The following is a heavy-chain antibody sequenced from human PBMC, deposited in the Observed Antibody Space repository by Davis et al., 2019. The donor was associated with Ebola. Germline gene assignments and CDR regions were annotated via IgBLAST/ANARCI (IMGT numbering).Heavy chain of an antibody. CDR2: ISYDGSNK. CDR1: GFTFSSYG. CDR3: ARDSTRYCSSTSCPTSGMDV. V-gene: IGHV3-30*03. D-gene: IGHD2-2*01. J-gene: IGHJ6*02. Sequence: GESLKISCAASGFTFSSYGMHWVRQAPGKGLEWVAVISYDGSNKYYADSVKGRFTISRDNSKNTLYLQMNSLRAEDTAVYYCARDSTRYCSSTSCPTSGMDVWGQGTTVTVSS.